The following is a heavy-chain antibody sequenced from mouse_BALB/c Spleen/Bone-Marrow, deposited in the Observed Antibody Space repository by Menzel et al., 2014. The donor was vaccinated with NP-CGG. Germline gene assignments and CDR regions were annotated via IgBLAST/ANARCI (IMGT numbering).Heavy chain of an antibody. D-gene: IGHD6-1*01. CDR2: IDPGNGDT. J-gene: IGHJ2*01. Sequence: EVQLQQSGAELARSGASVKLSCTASGFNIKDYYMHWVKQRPEQGLERIGWIDPGNGDTEYAPKFQGKATMTADTSSNTAYLQLSSLTSEDTAVYYCNAEHGNYHYFDYWGQGTTLTVSS. CDR3: NAEHGNYHYFDY. V-gene: IGHV14-4*02. CDR1: GFNIKDYY.